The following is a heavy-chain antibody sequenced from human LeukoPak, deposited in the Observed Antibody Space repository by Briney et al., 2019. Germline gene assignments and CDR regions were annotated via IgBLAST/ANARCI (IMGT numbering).Heavy chain of an antibody. J-gene: IGHJ3*02. V-gene: IGHV1-46*01. CDR2: INPSGGST. D-gene: IGHD6-13*01. CDR1: GYTFTSYY. CDR3: ARGLGSSSWYYAFDI. Sequence: ASVKVSCKASGYTFTSYYMHWVRQAPGQGLEWMGIINPSGGSTSYAQKFQGRVTVTRDTSTSTVYVELSSLRSEDTAVYYCARGLGSSSWYYAFDIWGQGTMVTVSS.